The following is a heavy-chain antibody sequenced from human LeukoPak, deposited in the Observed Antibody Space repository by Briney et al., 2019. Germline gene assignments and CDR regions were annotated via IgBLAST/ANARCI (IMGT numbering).Heavy chain of an antibody. CDR3: ARDLGSWVTTQDYYYYGMDV. Sequence: GGSLRLSCAASGFTVSSNYMSWVRQAPGKGLEWVSVIYSGGSTYYADSVKGRFTISRDNSKNTLYLQMNSLRAEDTAVYYCARDLGSWVTTQDYYYYGMDVWGQGTAVTVSS. CDR2: IYSGGST. CDR1: GFTVSSNY. D-gene: IGHD4-17*01. V-gene: IGHV3-66*01. J-gene: IGHJ6*02.